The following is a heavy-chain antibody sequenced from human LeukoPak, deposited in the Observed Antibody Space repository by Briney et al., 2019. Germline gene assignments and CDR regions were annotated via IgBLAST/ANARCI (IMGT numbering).Heavy chain of an antibody. CDR3: ARHKESGYYMNWFDP. V-gene: IGHV1-2*06. CDR1: GYTFTGYY. D-gene: IGHD3-22*01. CDR2: INPNSGGT. Sequence: ASVKVSCKASGYTFTGYYMHWVRQAPGQGLEWMGRINPNSGGTNYAQKFQGRVTMTRDTSISTAYMELSRLRSDDTAVYYCARHKESGYYMNWFDPWGQGTLVTVSS. J-gene: IGHJ5*02.